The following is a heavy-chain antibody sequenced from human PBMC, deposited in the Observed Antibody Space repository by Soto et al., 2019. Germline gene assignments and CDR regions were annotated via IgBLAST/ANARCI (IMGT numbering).Heavy chain of an antibody. V-gene: IGHV3-23*01. CDR1: GFTCSSYA. J-gene: IGHJ3*02. Sequence: VQLLESWGGLVQPGGSLRLSCSSSGFTCSSYAMSWVRQAPGKVLEWFSAISGSGGSTYYADSVKGRFTISRDNSKTTLYQQMNSLIAEDTAVYYCAKGCGWRDPFDTWFEVTKVTVSS. CDR3: AKGCGWRDPFDT. CDR2: ISGSGGST. D-gene: IGHD1-26*01.